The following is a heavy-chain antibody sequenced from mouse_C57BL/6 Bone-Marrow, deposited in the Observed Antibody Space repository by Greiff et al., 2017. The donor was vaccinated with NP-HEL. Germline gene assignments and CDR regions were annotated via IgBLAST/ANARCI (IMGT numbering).Heavy chain of an antibody. CDR1: GYSFTGYY. D-gene: IGHD1-1*01. V-gene: IGHV1-42*01. CDR2: INPSTGGT. J-gene: IGHJ4*01. Sequence: VQLQQSGPELVKPGASVKISCKASGYSFTGYYMNWVKQSPEKSLEWIGEINPSTGGTTYNQKFKAKATLTVDKSSSTAYMQLKSLTSEDSAVYYCARGMGYYGRGDAMDYWGQGTSVTVSS. CDR3: ARGMGYYGRGDAMDY.